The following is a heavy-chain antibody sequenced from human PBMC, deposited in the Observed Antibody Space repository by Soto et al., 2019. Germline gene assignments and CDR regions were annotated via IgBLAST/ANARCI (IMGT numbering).Heavy chain of an antibody. D-gene: IGHD1-26*01. CDR3: ARVSVPGIYSEDV. Sequence: QVQLVQSGAEVKKPGSSVKVSCKASRGTFGNYAISWVRQAPGQGLEWMGAIMPVFGTVNYAQKFQGRVTITADKFTNTAYMELSSLRSEDTAVYYCARVSVPGIYSEDVWGQGTTVTVSS. J-gene: IGHJ6*02. V-gene: IGHV1-69*06. CDR1: RGTFGNYA. CDR2: IMPVFGTV.